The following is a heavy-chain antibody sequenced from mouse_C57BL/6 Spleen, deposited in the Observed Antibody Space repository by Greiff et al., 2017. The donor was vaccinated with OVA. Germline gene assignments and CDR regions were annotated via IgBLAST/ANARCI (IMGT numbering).Heavy chain of an antibody. CDR2: IYPGDGDT. J-gene: IGHJ1*03. Sequence: VKLQESGAELVKPGASVKISCKASGYAFSSYWMNWVKQRPGKGLEWIGQIYPGDGDTNYNGKFKGKATLTADKSSSTAYMQLSSLTSEDSAVYFCARRGLGYFDVWGTGTTVTVSS. V-gene: IGHV1-80*01. CDR1: GYAFSSYW. CDR3: ARRGLGYFDV.